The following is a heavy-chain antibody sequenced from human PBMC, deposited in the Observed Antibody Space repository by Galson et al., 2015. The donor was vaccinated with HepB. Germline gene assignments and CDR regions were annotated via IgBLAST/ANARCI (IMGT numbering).Heavy chain of an antibody. D-gene: IGHD2-15*01. Sequence: SCKASGGTFSSYAISWVRQAPGQGLEWMGGIIPIFGTANYAQKFQGRVTITADESTSTAYMELSSLRSEDTAVYYCARPVVVAATRYYYYGMDVWGQGTTVTASS. J-gene: IGHJ6*02. V-gene: IGHV1-69*01. CDR3: ARPVVVAATRYYYYGMDV. CDR1: GGTFSSYA. CDR2: IIPIFGTA.